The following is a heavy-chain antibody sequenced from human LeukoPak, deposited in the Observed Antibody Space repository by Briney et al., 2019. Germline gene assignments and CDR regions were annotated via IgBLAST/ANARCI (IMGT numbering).Heavy chain of an antibody. J-gene: IGHJ3*02. V-gene: IGHV3-21*01. CDR1: AFTLSSYS. D-gene: IGHD2-21*02. Sequence: GGSLRLSCAASAFTLSSYSMNWVRQTPGKGLEWVSSISSSSSYIYYADSVKGRFTISRDNAKKLLYLQMNSLRAEDTAVYYCARDPGYCGGDCYAFDIWGQGTMVTVSS. CDR3: ARDPGYCGGDCYAFDI. CDR2: ISSSSSYI.